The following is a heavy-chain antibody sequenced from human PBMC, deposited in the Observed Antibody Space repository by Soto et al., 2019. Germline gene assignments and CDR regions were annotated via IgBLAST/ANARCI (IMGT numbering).Heavy chain of an antibody. J-gene: IGHJ4*02. V-gene: IGHV4-34*01. Sequence: SEALSLTCAVYVGSFSVYYWSWIRQPPGKGLDWIGEINHSGSTNYNPSLKSRVTISVDTSKNQFSLKLSSVTAADTAVYYCARGVTRAGIQLWFFDYWGQGTMVTVSS. CDR2: INHSGST. CDR1: VGSFSVYY. CDR3: ARGVTRAGIQLWFFDY. D-gene: IGHD5-18*01.